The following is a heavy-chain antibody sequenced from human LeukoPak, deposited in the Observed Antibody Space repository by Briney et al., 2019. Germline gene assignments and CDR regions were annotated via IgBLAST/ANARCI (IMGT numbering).Heavy chain of an antibody. CDR1: GYSFTGYY. J-gene: IGHJ3*01. CDR2: INSDSGDT. Sequence: GASVKVSCKASGYSFTGYYLNWVRQAPGQGLEWMGWINSDSGDTKYARKFQGRVTMTRDTSISTAYMELSSLMSDDMAVYYCARDQGDYYCSSTTCSGGAFDFWGQGTMATVSS. V-gene: IGHV1-2*02. D-gene: IGHD2-2*01. CDR3: ARDQGDYYCSSTTCSGGAFDF.